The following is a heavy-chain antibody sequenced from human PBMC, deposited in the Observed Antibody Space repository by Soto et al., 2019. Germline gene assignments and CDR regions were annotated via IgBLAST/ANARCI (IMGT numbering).Heavy chain of an antibody. J-gene: IGHJ4*02. CDR3: ARVGAAGTYSGSYFYDY. D-gene: IGHD1-26*01. V-gene: IGHV1-69*13. CDR1: GGTFSSYA. Sequence: SVKVSFKASGGTFSSYAISWVRQAPGQGLEWMGGIIPIFGTANYAQKFQGRVTITADESTSTAYMELSSLRSEDTAVYYCARVGAAGTYSGSYFYDYWGQGTLVTV. CDR2: IIPIFGTA.